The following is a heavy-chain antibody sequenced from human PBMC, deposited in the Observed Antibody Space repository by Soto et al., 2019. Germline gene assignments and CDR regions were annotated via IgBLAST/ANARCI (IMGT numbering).Heavy chain of an antibody. V-gene: IGHV4-39*01. CDR3: ARPRYSSSYYFDY. D-gene: IGHD6-13*01. CDR1: GGSISSSSYY. Sequence: SETLSLTCTVSGGSISSSSYYWGWIRQPPGKGLEWIGSIYYSGSTYYNPSLKSRVTISVDTSKNQFSLKLSSVTAADTAVYYCARPRYSSSYYFDYWGQGTLVTVSS. J-gene: IGHJ4*02. CDR2: IYYSGST.